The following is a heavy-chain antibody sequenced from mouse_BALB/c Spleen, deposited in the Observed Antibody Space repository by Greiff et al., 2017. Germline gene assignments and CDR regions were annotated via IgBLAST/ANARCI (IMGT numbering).Heavy chain of an antibody. V-gene: IGHV2-9*02. CDR2: IWAGGST. Sequence: QVHVKQSGPGLVAPSQSLSITCTVSGFSLTSYGVHWVRQPPGKGLEWLGVIWAGGSTNYNSALMSRLSISKDNSKSQVFLKMNSLQTDDTAMYYCAREGTTAWFAYWGQGTLVTVSA. CDR3: AREGTTAWFAY. J-gene: IGHJ3*01. D-gene: IGHD2-12*01. CDR1: GFSLTSYG.